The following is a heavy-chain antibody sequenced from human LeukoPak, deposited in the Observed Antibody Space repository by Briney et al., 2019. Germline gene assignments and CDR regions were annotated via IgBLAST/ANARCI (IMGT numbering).Heavy chain of an antibody. CDR3: ARDLHPRTRGVIIRAPGLFDP. Sequence: SETLSLTCAVYGGSFSSYYWSWIRQPPGKGLEWIGDIYYSGSTNYNHSLKSRVTISVDPSKNHFSLKLSSVTAADTAVYYCARDLHPRTRGVIIRAPGLFDPWGQGTLVAVSS. V-gene: IGHV4-59*12. J-gene: IGHJ5*02. D-gene: IGHD3-10*01. CDR1: GGSFSSYY. CDR2: IYYSGST.